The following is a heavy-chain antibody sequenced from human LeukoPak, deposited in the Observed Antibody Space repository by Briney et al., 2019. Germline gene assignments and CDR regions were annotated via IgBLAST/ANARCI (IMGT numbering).Heavy chain of an antibody. J-gene: IGHJ4*02. CDR2: IKQDGSEK. CDR1: GFTFSSYW. Sequence: GGSLRLSCAASGFTFSSYWMSWVREAPGKGLEWVFNIKQDGSEKYYVDSVKGRFTISRDNAKNSLYLQMNSLRAEDTAVYYCAREAIAVAAPFDYWGQGTLVTVSS. V-gene: IGHV3-7*01. CDR3: AREAIAVAAPFDY. D-gene: IGHD6-19*01.